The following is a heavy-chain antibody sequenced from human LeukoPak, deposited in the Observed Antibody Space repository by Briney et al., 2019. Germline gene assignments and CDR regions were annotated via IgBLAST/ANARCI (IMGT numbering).Heavy chain of an antibody. CDR1: GFTVSDYY. Sequence: GGSLRLSCEASGFTVSDYYMSWVRQAPGKGLEWVSLIHSGGTIYYTDSVKGRFTISRDNSKNTLYLQMNSLRAEDTAVYYCAKDQVVGATSWFDPWGQGTLVTVSS. V-gene: IGHV3-66*01. CDR3: AKDQVVGATSWFDP. D-gene: IGHD1-26*01. CDR2: IHSGGTI. J-gene: IGHJ5*02.